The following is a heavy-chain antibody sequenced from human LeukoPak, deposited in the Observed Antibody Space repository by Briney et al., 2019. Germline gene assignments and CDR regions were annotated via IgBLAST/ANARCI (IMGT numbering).Heavy chain of an antibody. CDR3: ARGRTPGYYHGMDV. CDR1: GYTFTSYA. Sequence: GASVKVSCKASGYTFTSYAMHWVRQAPGQRLEWMGWINAGNGNTKYSQKFQGRVTITRDTSASTAYMELSSLRSEDTAVYYCARGRTPGYYHGMDVWGQGTTVTVSS. J-gene: IGHJ6*02. D-gene: IGHD7-27*01. CDR2: INAGNGNT. V-gene: IGHV1-3*01.